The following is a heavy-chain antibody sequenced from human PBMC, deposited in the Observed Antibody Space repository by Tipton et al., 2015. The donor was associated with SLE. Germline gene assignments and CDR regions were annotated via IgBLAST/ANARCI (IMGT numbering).Heavy chain of an antibody. J-gene: IGHJ3*02. CDR1: GGSISSYY. Sequence: LRLSCAVSGGSISSYYWSWIRQPAGKGLEWIGRIHTSGSTNYNPSLKSRVTMSVDTSKNQFSLKLSSVTAADTAVYYCARDHSIAAAGRGSDAFDIWGQGTMVTVSS. CDR3: ARDHSIAAAGRGSDAFDI. CDR2: IHTSGST. D-gene: IGHD6-13*01. V-gene: IGHV4-4*07.